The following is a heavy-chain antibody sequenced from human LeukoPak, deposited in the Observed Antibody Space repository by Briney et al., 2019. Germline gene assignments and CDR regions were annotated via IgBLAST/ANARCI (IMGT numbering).Heavy chain of an antibody. CDR2: ISGSGGST. D-gene: IGHD4-17*01. CDR3: AKRRRHGDSLDY. Sequence: GGSLRLSCAASGFTFSSYAMSWVRQAPGKGLEWVSDISGSGGSTYYADSVKGRFTISRDNSKNTLYLQMNSVRAEDTAVYYCAKRRRHGDSLDYWGQGTLVTVSS. J-gene: IGHJ4*02. CDR1: GFTFSSYA. V-gene: IGHV3-23*01.